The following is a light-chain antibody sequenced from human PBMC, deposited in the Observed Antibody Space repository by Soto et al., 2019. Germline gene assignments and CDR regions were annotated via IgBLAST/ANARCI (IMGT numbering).Light chain of an antibody. CDR1: QSVNSKY. CDR3: QQYDSHPRT. V-gene: IGKV3-20*01. CDR2: GAS. Sequence: EIVLTQSPGTLSLSPGERATLSCRASQSVNSKYLAWYQQNPGQGPRPLMYGASTRATGIPDRFSGSGSGTDFTLTISRLQPEDFALYYCQQYDSHPRTFGQGTKVEIK. J-gene: IGKJ1*01.